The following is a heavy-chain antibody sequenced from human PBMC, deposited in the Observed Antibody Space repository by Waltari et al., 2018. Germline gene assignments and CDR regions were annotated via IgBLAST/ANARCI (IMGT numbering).Heavy chain of an antibody. Sequence: EVQLVESGGGLVQPGRSLRLSCAASGFTFDDYAMHWVRQAPGKGLEWVSGISWNRGSIGYADSVKGRFTISRDNAKNSLYLQMNSLRAEDTALYYCAKEQGMGDCSGGSCYDDALDIWGQGTMVTVSS. CDR2: ISWNRGSI. V-gene: IGHV3-9*01. CDR3: AKEQGMGDCSGGSCYDDALDI. CDR1: GFTFDDYA. J-gene: IGHJ3*02. D-gene: IGHD2-15*01.